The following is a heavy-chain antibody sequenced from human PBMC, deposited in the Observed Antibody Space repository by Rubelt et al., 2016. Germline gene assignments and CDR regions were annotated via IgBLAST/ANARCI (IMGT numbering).Heavy chain of an antibody. J-gene: IGHJ4*02. Sequence: QVHLQESGPGLVKPSETLSLTCTVSGGSISSSSYYWGWIRQPPGKGLEWIGSIYYSGSTNYNPSLKSRVTISVATSKNQYSLKLSSVTAADTAVYYCAREAGVTIFGVDIWGQGTLVTVSS. CDR1: GGSISSSSYY. CDR2: IYYSGST. CDR3: AREAGVTIFGVDI. V-gene: IGHV4-39*07. D-gene: IGHD3-3*01.